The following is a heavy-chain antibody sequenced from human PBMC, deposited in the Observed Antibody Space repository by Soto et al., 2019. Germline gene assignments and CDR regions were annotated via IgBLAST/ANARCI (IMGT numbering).Heavy chain of an antibody. J-gene: IGHJ6*02. CDR1: GYTFTSYG. CDR2: INAGNGNT. Sequence: GASVKVSCKASGYTFTSYGIHWVRQAPGQRLEWTGWINAGNGNTKYSEKFQGRVTITRDTSASTAYLELSSLRPGDTAVYYCARDPNDSSAYYHHYYYGMDVWGQGTTVTVSS. D-gene: IGHD3-22*01. V-gene: IGHV1-3*01. CDR3: ARDPNDSSAYYHHYYYGMDV.